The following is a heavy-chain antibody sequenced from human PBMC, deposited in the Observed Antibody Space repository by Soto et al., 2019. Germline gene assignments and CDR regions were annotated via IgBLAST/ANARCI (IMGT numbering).Heavy chain of an antibody. V-gene: IGHV5-51*01. CDR3: ASSRTGYCSSTRCTDSNYYYYGMDV. D-gene: IGHD2-2*01. CDR1: GYSFTSYW. J-gene: IGHJ6*02. CDR2: IYPGDSDT. Sequence: PGESLKISCKGSGYSFTSYWIGWVRQMPGKGLEWMGIIYPGDSDTRYSPSFQGQVTISADKSISTAYLQWSSLKASDTAMYYCASSRTGYCSSTRCTDSNYYYYGMDVCGQGTTVTVYS.